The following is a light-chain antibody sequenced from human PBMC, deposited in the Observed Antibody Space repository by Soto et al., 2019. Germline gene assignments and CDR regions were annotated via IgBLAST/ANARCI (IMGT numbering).Light chain of an antibody. CDR2: AAS. J-gene: IGKJ1*01. Sequence: DIQMTQSPSSLSASVGDRVTITCRASQSISTYLNWYQQKPGKAPKLLIYAASTLQSGVPSRFSGSGSGTDFTLTISSLQPADFATYSSQQCYKTLPTFGQGTKV. CDR3: QQCYKTLPT. V-gene: IGKV1-39*01. CDR1: QSISTY.